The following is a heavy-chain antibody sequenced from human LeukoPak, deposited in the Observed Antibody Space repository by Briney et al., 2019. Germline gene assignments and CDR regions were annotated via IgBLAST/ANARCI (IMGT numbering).Heavy chain of an antibody. Sequence: SVTVSCKASGGTFSIYAISWVRQAPGQGLEWMGGIIPIFGTANYAQKFQGRVTITADESTSTAYMELSSLRSEDTAVYYCAREVDTQRYCSGGSCYSMHYWGQGTLVTVSS. J-gene: IGHJ4*02. CDR3: AREVDTQRYCSGGSCYSMHY. CDR2: IIPIFGTA. D-gene: IGHD2-15*01. V-gene: IGHV1-69*01. CDR1: GGTFSIYA.